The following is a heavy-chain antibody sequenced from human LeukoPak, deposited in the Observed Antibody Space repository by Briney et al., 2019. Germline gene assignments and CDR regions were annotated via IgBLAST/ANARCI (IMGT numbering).Heavy chain of an antibody. V-gene: IGHV4-59*01. CDR1: GGSISSYY. J-gene: IGHJ4*02. Sequence: SETLSLTCTVSGGSISSYYWSWIRQPPGKGLEWIGYISYSGTTNYNPSLKSRVTMSVDTSKNQFSLRLTSVTAADTAIYYCARSDWAKYFDYWGQGALVTVSS. CDR3: ARSDWAKYFDY. CDR2: ISYSGTT. D-gene: IGHD3-9*01.